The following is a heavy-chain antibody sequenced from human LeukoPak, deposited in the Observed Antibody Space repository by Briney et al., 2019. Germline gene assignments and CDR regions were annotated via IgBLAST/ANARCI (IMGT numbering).Heavy chain of an antibody. J-gene: IGHJ4*02. V-gene: IGHV3-30*02. D-gene: IGHD2-2*01. Sequence: PGGSLRLSCAASGFTFSSYGMHWVRQAPGKGLEWVAFIRYDGSNKYYADSVKGRFTISRDNSKNTLYLQMNSLRAEDTAVYYCAKDPSARCSRTSCSPYYFDYWGQGTLVTVSS. CDR3: AKDPSARCSRTSCSPYYFDY. CDR2: IRYDGSNK. CDR1: GFTFSSYG.